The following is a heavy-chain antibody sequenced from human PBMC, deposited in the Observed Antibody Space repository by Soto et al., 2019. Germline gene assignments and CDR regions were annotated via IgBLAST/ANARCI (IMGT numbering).Heavy chain of an antibody. J-gene: IGHJ3*02. D-gene: IGHD3-10*01. CDR2: ISGSSGDT. CDR1: GFTFSTYA. Sequence: EVQLLESGGGFVQPGGSLRLSCAASGFTFSTYAMSWVRQSPGKGLEWVSVISGSSGDTYHADSVKGRFIISRDNSKNTLSLQMSRLRAEDTAVYYCVKTSEYDHGSGNPLGAYEIWGRGTTVTVSA. CDR3: VKTSEYDHGSGNPLGAYEI. V-gene: IGHV3-23*01.